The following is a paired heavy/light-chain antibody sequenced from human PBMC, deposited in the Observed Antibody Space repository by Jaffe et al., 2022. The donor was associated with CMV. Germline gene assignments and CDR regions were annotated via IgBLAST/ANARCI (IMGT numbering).Light chain of an antibody. CDR2: AAS. CDR1: QNISRY. V-gene: IGKV1-39*01. Sequence: DIQMTQSPSSLSASVGDRVTITCRASQNISRYLNWYQQKPGRAPKFLIYAASSLESGVPSRFSGSGSGTDFTLTISNLQLEDFATYYCQQFSTPLSFGGGTRVEMK. J-gene: IGKJ4*01. CDR3: QQFSTPLS.
Heavy chain of an antibody. V-gene: IGHV3-21*02. CDR2: ISGGGTYK. CDR1: GFPLSSYS. CDR3: ARDRSTNYAFWSGFQGLGMDV. J-gene: IGHJ6*02. D-gene: IGHD3-3*01. Sequence: QLVESGGGLVKPGGSLRLSCAAPGFPLSSYSINWVRQAPGKGLEWVSSISGGGTYKYYADSVKGRFTISRDNANDLVSLQMNSLRAEDTAVYYCARDRSTNYAFWSGFQGLGMDVWGQGTTVTVSS.